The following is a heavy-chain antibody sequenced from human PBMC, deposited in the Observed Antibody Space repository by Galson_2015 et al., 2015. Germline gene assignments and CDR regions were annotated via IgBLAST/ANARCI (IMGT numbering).Heavy chain of an antibody. CDR1: GYTFTSYA. CDR2: INAGNGNT. D-gene: IGHD2-15*01. V-gene: IGHV1-3*01. Sequence: SVKVSCKASGYTFTSYAMHWVRQAPGQRLEWMGWINAGNGNTKYSQKFQGRVTITRDTSASTAYMELSSLRSEDTAVYYCARGVVVVVAATLGWFDPWGQGTLVTVSS. J-gene: IGHJ5*02. CDR3: ARGVVVVVAATLGWFDP.